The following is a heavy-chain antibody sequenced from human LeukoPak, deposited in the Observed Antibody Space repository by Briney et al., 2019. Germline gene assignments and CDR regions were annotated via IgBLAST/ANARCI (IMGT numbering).Heavy chain of an antibody. Sequence: GGSLRLSCAASGSTFSSYSMNWVRQAPGKGLEWVSSISSSSSYIYYADSVKGRFTISRDNAKNSLYLQMNSLRAEDTAVYYCARARVVPAAYFDYWGQGTLVTVSS. J-gene: IGHJ4*02. CDR2: ISSSSSYI. CDR1: GSTFSSYS. CDR3: ARARVVPAAYFDY. V-gene: IGHV3-21*01. D-gene: IGHD2-2*01.